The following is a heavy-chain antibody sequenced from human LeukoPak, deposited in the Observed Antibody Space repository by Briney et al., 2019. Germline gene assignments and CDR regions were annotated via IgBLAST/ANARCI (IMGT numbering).Heavy chain of an antibody. V-gene: IGHV3-21*01. CDR2: ISSSSSYI. Sequence: GGSLRLSCAASGFTFSTYGMNWVRQAPGKGLEWVSSISSSSSYIYYADSVKGRFTISRDNAKNSLYLQMNSLRAEDTAVYCCASVTGDDYWGQGTLVTVSS. J-gene: IGHJ4*02. CDR1: GFTFSTYG. D-gene: IGHD3-10*01. CDR3: ASVTGDDY.